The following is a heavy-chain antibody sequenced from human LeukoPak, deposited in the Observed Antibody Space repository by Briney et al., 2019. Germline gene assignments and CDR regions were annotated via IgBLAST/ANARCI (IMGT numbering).Heavy chain of an antibody. CDR2: ISYDGSNK. D-gene: IGHD1-14*01. CDR1: GFTFSSYG. V-gene: IGHV3-30*18. J-gene: IGHJ4*02. CDR3: ANGTAVGLYY. Sequence: GGSLRLSCAASGFTFSSYGMHWVRQAPGKGLEWVAVISYDGSNKYYADSVKGRFTISRDNSKNTLCLQMNSLRAEDTAVYYCANGTAVGLYYWGQGTLVTVSS.